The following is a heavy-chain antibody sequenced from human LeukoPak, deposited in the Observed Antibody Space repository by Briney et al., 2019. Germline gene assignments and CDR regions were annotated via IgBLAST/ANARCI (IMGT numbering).Heavy chain of an antibody. CDR1: GGSFSGYY. V-gene: IGHV4-34*01. D-gene: IGHD2-15*01. CDR2: INHSGST. CDR3: ARGRYSHGY. J-gene: IGHJ4*02. Sequence: SETLSLTCAVYGGSFSGYYWSWIRQPPGKGLEWIGEINHSGSTNYNPSLKSRVTISVDTSKNQFSLKLSSVTAADTALYYCARGRYSHGYWGQGTLVTVSS.